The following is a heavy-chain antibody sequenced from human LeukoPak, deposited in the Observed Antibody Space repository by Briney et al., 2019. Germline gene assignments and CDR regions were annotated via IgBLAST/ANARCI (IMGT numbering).Heavy chain of an antibody. CDR2: ISSGSRYM. J-gene: IGHJ4*02. Sequence: GGSLRLSCAASGFTFSTYSMNWVRQAPGKGLEWVSSISSGSRYMYYADSVKGRFTISRDNAKNSLCLLMNSLRAEDTAVYYCATDVRDEYSSGWYPIGYWGQGTLVTVSS. CDR3: ATDVRDEYSSGWYPIGY. CDR1: GFTFSTYS. D-gene: IGHD6-19*01. V-gene: IGHV3-21*01.